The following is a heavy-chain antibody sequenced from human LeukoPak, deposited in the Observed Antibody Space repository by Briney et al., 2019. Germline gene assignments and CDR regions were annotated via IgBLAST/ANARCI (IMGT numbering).Heavy chain of an antibody. D-gene: IGHD6-13*01. Sequence: PSETLSLTCTVSGASISSGGYYWTWIRQHPGKGLEWIGYIYYSGSTYNPSLKSRVTISVDTSKNQFSLKLSSVTAADTAVYYCATRSSWYGPFWYWGQETLVTVSS. V-gene: IGHV4-31*03. CDR2: IYYSGST. CDR1: GASISSGGYY. J-gene: IGHJ4*02. CDR3: ATRSSWYGPFWY.